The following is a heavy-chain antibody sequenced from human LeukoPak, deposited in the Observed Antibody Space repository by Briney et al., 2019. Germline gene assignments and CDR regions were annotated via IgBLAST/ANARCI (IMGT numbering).Heavy chain of an antibody. CDR2: IYYSGST. J-gene: IGHJ4*02. CDR1: GGSISSGGYY. D-gene: IGHD6-13*01. Sequence: SETLSLTCTVSGGSISSGGYYWSWIRQHPGKGLEWIGYIYYSGSTYYNPSLKSRVTISVDTSKNQFSLKLSSVTAADTAVYYCARGRGGGSSSWFLDYWGQGTLVTVSS. V-gene: IGHV4-31*03. CDR3: ARGRGGGSSSWFLDY.